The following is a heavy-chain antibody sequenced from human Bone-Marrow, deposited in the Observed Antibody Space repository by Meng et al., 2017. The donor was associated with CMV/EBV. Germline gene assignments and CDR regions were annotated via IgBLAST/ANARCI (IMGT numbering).Heavy chain of an antibody. V-gene: IGHV3-48*04. CDR1: GFTFSNYA. CDR3: ARDRWPESDAFDI. D-gene: IGHD5-24*01. J-gene: IGHJ3*02. Sequence: GESLKISCAASGFTFSNYAMNWVRQAPGKGLEWVSYISSRSTTIHYADSVKGRFTVSRDNAKKSLYLQMNSLRAEDTAVYYCARDRWPESDAFDIWGQGTMVTVSS. CDR2: ISSRSTTI.